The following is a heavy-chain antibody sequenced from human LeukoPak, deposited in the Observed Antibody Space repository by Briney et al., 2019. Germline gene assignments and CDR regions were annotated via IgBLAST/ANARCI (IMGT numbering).Heavy chain of an antibody. Sequence: PSETLSLTCAGYGGFFSGYFWSWIRQPPGKGREWIGEINHSGSTNYNPSLKSRVTISVDTSKNQFSLKLSSVTAADTAVYYCARVSWFPGTSYYYMDVWGKGTTVTVSS. CDR1: GGFFSGYF. CDR2: INHSGST. CDR3: ARVSWFPGTSYYYMDV. D-gene: IGHD1-1*01. J-gene: IGHJ6*03. V-gene: IGHV4-34*01.